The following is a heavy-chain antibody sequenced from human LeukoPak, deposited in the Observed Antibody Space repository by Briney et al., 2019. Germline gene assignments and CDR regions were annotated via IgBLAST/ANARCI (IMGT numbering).Heavy chain of an antibody. CDR3: ARAAGDYRILCYFDY. Sequence: ASVKVSCKASGYTFTGYYMHWVRQAPGQGLEWMGWINPNSGGTNYAQKFQGRVTMTRDTSISTAYMELSRLRSDDTAVYYCARAAGDYRILCYFDYWGQGTLVTVSS. CDR2: INPNSGGT. V-gene: IGHV1-2*02. CDR1: GYTFTGYY. D-gene: IGHD4-17*01. J-gene: IGHJ4*02.